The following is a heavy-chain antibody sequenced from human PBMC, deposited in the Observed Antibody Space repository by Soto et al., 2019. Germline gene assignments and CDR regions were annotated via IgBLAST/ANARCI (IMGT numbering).Heavy chain of an antibody. D-gene: IGHD3-16*01. CDR2: ISGSGGTT. CDR3: ATRLHPGDEDYYCGMDG. J-gene: IGHJ6*02. V-gene: IGHV3-23*01. CDR1: GFTFSSYA. Sequence: EVQLLESGGGLVQPGGSLRLSCATSGFTFSSYAMSWVRQAPGKGLEWVSAISGSGGTTHHTDSLKGRFTISRDHSKNTLFLQMNSLRAEDTAVYYCATRLHPGDEDYYCGMDGWGQGATVTVS.